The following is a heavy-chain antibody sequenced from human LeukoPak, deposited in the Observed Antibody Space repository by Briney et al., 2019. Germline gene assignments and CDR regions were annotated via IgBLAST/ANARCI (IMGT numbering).Heavy chain of an antibody. CDR1: GGSISSGGYS. D-gene: IGHD4-17*01. CDR3: ARASGGASYYFDY. Sequence: PSETLSLTCAVSGGSISSGGYSWSWIRQPPGKGLEWIGYIYYSGSTYYNPSLKSRVTISVDTSKNQFSLKLSSVTAADTAVYYCARASGGASYYFDYWGQGTLVTVSS. CDR2: IYYSGST. V-gene: IGHV4-30-4*07. J-gene: IGHJ4*02.